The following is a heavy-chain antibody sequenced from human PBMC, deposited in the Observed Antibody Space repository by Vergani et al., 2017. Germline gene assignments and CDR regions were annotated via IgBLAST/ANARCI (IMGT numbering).Heavy chain of an antibody. Sequence: QVQLVQSGAEVKKPGSSVKVSCKASGGTFSSYAISWVRQAPGQGLEWMGRIIPIFGTANYAQKFQGRVTITADESTSTAYMELNSLRAEDTAVYYCAKDSSFKSSSYHHYNPTWYFDLWGRGTLVTVSS. CDR3: AKDSSFKSSSYHHYNPTWYFDL. CDR2: IIPIFGTA. D-gene: IGHD2-15*01. V-gene: IGHV1-69*18. J-gene: IGHJ2*01. CDR1: GGTFSSYA.